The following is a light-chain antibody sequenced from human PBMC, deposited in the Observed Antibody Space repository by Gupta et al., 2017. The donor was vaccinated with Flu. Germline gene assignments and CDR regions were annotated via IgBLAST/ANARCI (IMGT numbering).Light chain of an antibody. V-gene: IGLV3-10*01. Sequence: SYELTQPPSVSVSPGQTARIPCSGDALPTKFAYWYQQNSGQAPVLVIYEDNKRPSGIPERFSGSSSGTMATLTISGAQVEDEADYYCYSTDRSGNHWLFGGGTKLTVL. CDR3: YSTDRSGNHWL. J-gene: IGLJ3*02. CDR1: ALPTKF. CDR2: EDN.